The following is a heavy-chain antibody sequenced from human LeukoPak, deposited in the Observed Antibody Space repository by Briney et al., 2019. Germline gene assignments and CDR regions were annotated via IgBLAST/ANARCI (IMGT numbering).Heavy chain of an antibody. CDR2: FGAAGDT. V-gene: IGHV3-13*01. D-gene: IGHD6-19*01. J-gene: IGHJ6*02. Sequence: GGSLRLSCAASGFTFSTYDMHWVRQATGKGLDWVSTFGAAGDTYYSESVKGRFTISRDDAKNSLSLHTNSLRGGDTAVYYCVRESVLAVAGTNYYYGMDVWGLGTTVTVSS. CDR3: VRESVLAVAGTNYYYGMDV. CDR1: GFTFSTYD.